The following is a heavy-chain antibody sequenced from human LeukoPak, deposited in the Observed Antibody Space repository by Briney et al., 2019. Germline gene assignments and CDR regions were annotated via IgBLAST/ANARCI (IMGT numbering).Heavy chain of an antibody. CDR2: INHSGST. Sequence: SETLSLTCTVSGGSISSSSYYWGWIRQPPGKGLEWIGEINHSGSTNYNPSLKSRVTISVDTSKNQFSLKLSSVTAADTAVYYCARRGRNYYGSGSYFYYFDYWGQGTLVTVSS. J-gene: IGHJ4*02. V-gene: IGHV4-39*07. D-gene: IGHD3-10*01. CDR3: ARRGRNYYGSGSYFYYFDY. CDR1: GGSISSSSYY.